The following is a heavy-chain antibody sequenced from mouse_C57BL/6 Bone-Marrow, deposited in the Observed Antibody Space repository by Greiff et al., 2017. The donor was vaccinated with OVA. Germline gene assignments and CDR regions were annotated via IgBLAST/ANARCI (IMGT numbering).Heavy chain of an antibody. D-gene: IGHD1-1*01. CDR3: TRGTTVVGLKDY. CDR2: IYPGNSDT. V-gene: IGHV1-5*01. J-gene: IGHJ4*01. CDR1: GYTFTSYW. Sequence: VQLQQSGTVLARPGASVKMSCKTSGYTFTSYWMHWVKQRPGQGLELIGAIYPGNSDTSYNQKFKGKAKLTAVTSASTAYMELSSLTNEDSAVYYCTRGTTVVGLKDYWGQGTSVTVSS.